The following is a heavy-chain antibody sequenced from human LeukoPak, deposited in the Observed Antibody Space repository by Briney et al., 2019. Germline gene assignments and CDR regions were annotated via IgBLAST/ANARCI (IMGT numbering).Heavy chain of an antibody. CDR3: ARDPYYYYDSSGYSPGWFDP. J-gene: IGHJ5*02. CDR2: ISAYNGNT. D-gene: IGHD3-22*01. CDR1: GYTFTSYG. V-gene: IGHV1-18*01. Sequence: ASVKVSCKASGYTFTSYGISWVRQAPGQGLEWMGWISAYNGNTNYAQKFQGRVTITADESTSTAYMEPSSLRSEDTAVYYCARDPYYYYDSSGYSPGWFDPWGQGTLVTVSS.